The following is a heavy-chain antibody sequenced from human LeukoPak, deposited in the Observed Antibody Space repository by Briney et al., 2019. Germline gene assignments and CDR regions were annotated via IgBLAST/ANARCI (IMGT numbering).Heavy chain of an antibody. D-gene: IGHD6-19*01. V-gene: IGHV3-30-3*01. CDR1: GFTFSSYA. Sequence: LPGRSLRLSCAASGFTFSSYAMHWVRQAPGKGLEWVAVISYDGSNKYYADSVKGRFTISRDNSKNTLYLQMNSLRAEDTAVYYCARDPDGEQWLVLGYWGQGTLVTVSS. J-gene: IGHJ4*02. CDR3: ARDPDGEQWLVLGY. CDR2: ISYDGSNK.